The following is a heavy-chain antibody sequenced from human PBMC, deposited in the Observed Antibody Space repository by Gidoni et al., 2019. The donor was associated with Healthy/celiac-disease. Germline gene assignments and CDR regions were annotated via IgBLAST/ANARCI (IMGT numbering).Heavy chain of an antibody. D-gene: IGHD6-6*01. Sequence: EVQLVESGGGLVQPGRSLRLSCAASGFTFDDYAMHWVRQAPGKGLEWVSGISWNSGSIGYADSVKGRFTISRDNAKNSLYLQMNSLRAEDTALYYCAKDSSSSVMDVWGQGTTVTVSS. CDR2: ISWNSGSI. V-gene: IGHV3-9*01. J-gene: IGHJ6*02. CDR3: AKDSSSSVMDV. CDR1: GFTFDDYA.